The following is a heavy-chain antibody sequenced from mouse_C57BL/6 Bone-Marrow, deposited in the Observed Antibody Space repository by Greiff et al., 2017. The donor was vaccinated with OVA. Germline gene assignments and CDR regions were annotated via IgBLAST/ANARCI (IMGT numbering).Heavy chain of an antibody. Sequence: DVQLVESGGDLVKPGGSLKLSCAASGFTFSSYGMSWVRQTPDKRLEWVATISSGGSYTYYPDSVKGRFTISRDNAKNTLYLQMSSLKSEDTAMYYCARLGVGFAYWGQGTLVTVSA. CDR3: ARLGVGFAY. J-gene: IGHJ3*01. CDR2: ISSGGSYT. V-gene: IGHV5-6*01. CDR1: GFTFSSYG. D-gene: IGHD1-3*01.